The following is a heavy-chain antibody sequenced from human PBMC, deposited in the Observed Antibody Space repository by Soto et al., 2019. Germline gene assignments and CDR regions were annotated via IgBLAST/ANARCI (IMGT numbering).Heavy chain of an antibody. Sequence: GASVKVSCKASGYTFTSYYMHWVRQAPGQGLEWMGMIGPSGGSTTYAQNFQGRVTMTRDTSTSTVYMELSSMRPEDTAVYYCARDRTSGGLFDYWGQGTLVTVSS. J-gene: IGHJ4*02. CDR1: GYTFTSYY. CDR3: ARDRTSGGLFDY. CDR2: IGPSGGST. D-gene: IGHD2-15*01. V-gene: IGHV1-46*01.